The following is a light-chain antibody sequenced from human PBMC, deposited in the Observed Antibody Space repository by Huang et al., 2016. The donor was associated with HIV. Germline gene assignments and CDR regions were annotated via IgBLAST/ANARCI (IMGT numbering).Light chain of an antibody. Sequence: IQLTQSPSSLSASVGDRFTITSRASQGISSYLAWYQKKPGKAPKLLIYAASTLQSGVPSRFSGSGSGTDFTLTISSLQPEDFATYHCQQLNSYPPTFGQGTKVEIK. CDR2: AAS. CDR1: QGISSY. J-gene: IGKJ1*01. CDR3: QQLNSYPPT. V-gene: IGKV1-9*01.